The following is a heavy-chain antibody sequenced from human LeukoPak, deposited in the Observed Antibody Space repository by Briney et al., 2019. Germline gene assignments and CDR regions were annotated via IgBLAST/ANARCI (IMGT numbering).Heavy chain of an antibody. J-gene: IGHJ4*02. CDR2: INAGNGNT. V-gene: IGHV1-3*03. D-gene: IGHD4-17*01. Sequence: GASVKVSCKASGYTFTSYAMHWVRQAPGQRLEWMGWINAGNGNTKYSQEFQGRVTITRDTSASTAYMELSSLRSEDMAVYYCARDPLDDYGDSYYFDYWCQGTLVTVSS. CDR3: ARDPLDDYGDSYYFDY. CDR1: GYTFTSYA.